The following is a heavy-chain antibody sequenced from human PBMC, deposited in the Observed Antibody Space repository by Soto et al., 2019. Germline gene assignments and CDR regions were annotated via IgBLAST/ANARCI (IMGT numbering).Heavy chain of an antibody. CDR2: INHSGST. D-gene: IGHD6-6*01. V-gene: IGHV4-34*01. J-gene: IGHJ5*02. CDR3: ARGWFLWQLVGSDSNWFDP. CDR1: GGSFSGYY. Sequence: PSETLSLTCAVYGGSFSGYYWSWIRQPPGKGLEWIGEINHSGSTNYNPSLKSRVTISVDTSKNQFSLKLSSVTAADTAVYYCARGWFLWQLVGSDSNWFDPWGQGTLVTVSS.